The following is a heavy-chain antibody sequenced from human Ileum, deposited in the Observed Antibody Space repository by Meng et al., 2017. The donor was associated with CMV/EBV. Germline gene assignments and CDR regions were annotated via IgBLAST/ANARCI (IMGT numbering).Heavy chain of an antibody. CDR1: GFTFSDYY. CDR3: ARGQRGASYFAY. Sequence: GESLKISCAAFGFTFSDYYMSWIRQAPGKGLEWLSYINSTGSIIFYADSVRGRFTISRDNAKNSLYLQMNSLRDDDTAFYYCARGQRGASYFAYWGQGTLVTVSS. CDR2: INSTGSII. D-gene: IGHD4/OR15-4a*01. J-gene: IGHJ4*02. V-gene: IGHV3-11*01.